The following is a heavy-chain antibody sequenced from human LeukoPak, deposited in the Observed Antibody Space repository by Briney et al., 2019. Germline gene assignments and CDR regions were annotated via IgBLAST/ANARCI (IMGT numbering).Heavy chain of an antibody. V-gene: IGHV4-39*01. J-gene: IGHJ5*02. CDR1: GGSIGSSSYY. CDR2: IYYSGST. CDR3: ARRSSSWYPGWFDP. D-gene: IGHD6-13*01. Sequence: SETLSLTCTVSGGSIGSSSYYWGWIRQPPGKGLEWIGSIYYSGSTYYNPSLKSRVTISVDTSKNQFSLKLSSVTAADTAVYYCARRSSSWYPGWFDPWGQGTLVTVSS.